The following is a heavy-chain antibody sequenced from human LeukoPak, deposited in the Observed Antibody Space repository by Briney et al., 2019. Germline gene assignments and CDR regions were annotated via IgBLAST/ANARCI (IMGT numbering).Heavy chain of an antibody. D-gene: IGHD3-16*01. V-gene: IGHV1-18*01. CDR1: GYTFTSYG. CDR3: ATEGEFGHAFDI. Sequence: GASVKVSCKASGYTFTSYGISWVRQAPGQGLEWMGWISAYNGNTNYAQKLQGRVTMTEDTFTDTAYMELSSLRSEDTAVYYCATEGEFGHAFDIWGQGTMVTVSS. J-gene: IGHJ3*02. CDR2: ISAYNGNT.